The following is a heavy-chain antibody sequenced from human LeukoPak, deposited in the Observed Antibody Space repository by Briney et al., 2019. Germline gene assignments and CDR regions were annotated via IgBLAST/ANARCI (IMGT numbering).Heavy chain of an antibody. Sequence: PGGSLRLSCAASGFTFRSYAMSWVRQAPGKGLEWVSAISGSGGSTYYADSVKGRFTISRDNSKNSLYLQMNSLRAEDTAVYYCAGGADIYKWQWLVQFDYWGQGTLVTVSS. J-gene: IGHJ4*02. CDR3: AGGADIYKWQWLVQFDY. V-gene: IGHV3-23*01. CDR1: GFTFRSYA. CDR2: ISGSGGST. D-gene: IGHD6-19*01.